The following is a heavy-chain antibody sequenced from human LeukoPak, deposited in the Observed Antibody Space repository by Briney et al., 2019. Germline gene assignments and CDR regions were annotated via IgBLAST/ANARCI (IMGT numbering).Heavy chain of an antibody. CDR1: GFTFDDYA. CDR3: AKDSGHYWTDGFDY. V-gene: IGHV3-9*01. D-gene: IGHD1-1*01. CDR2: ISWNSGSI. Sequence: GRSLRLSCAASGFTFDDYAMHWVRQAPGKGLEWVSGISWNSGSIGYADSVKGRFTISRDNAKNSLYLQMNSLRAEYTALYYCAKDSGHYWTDGFDYWAQGTLDTVSS. J-gene: IGHJ4*02.